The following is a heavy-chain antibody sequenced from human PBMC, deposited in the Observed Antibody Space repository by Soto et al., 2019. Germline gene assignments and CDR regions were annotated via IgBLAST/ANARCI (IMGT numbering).Heavy chain of an antibody. D-gene: IGHD3-3*01. CDR2: ISSSSSYI. Sequence: PGGSLRLSCAASGFTFSSYSMNWVRQAPGKGLEWVSSISSSSSYIYYADSVKGRFTISRDNAKNSLYLQMNSLRAEDTAVYYCARWLYYDFWSGYPNWFDPWGQGTLVTVSS. CDR3: ARWLYYDFWSGYPNWFDP. V-gene: IGHV3-21*01. J-gene: IGHJ5*02. CDR1: GFTFSSYS.